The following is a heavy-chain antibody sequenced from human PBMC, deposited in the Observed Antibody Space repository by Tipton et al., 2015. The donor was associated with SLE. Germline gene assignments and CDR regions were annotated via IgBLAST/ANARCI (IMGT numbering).Heavy chain of an antibody. CDR1: GGSFSGYY. J-gene: IGHJ4*02. V-gene: IGHV4-34*01. CDR3: ASCAFYSSGWYPFDY. CDR2: INHSGST. D-gene: IGHD6-19*01. Sequence: TLSLTCAVYGGSFSGYYWSWIRQPPGKGLEWIGEINHSGSTNYNPSLKSRVTISVDTSKNQFSLKLSSVTAADTAVYYCASCAFYSSGWYPFDYWGQGTLVTVSS.